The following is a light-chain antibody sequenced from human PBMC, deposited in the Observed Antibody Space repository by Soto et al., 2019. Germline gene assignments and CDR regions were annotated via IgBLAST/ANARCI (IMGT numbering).Light chain of an antibody. CDR3: QQYSTYWT. Sequence: DIQMTQSPSTLSASVGDRVTITCRASQSISTWLAWYQQKAGKAPKLLIYKESILESGVPSRFSGSGSGTEFTLTISSLQPDDFATYYCQQYSTYWTFGQGTKVEIK. CDR2: KES. CDR1: QSISTW. V-gene: IGKV1-5*03. J-gene: IGKJ1*01.